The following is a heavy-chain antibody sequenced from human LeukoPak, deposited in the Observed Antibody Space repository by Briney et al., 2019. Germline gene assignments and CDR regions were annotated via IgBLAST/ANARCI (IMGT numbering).Heavy chain of an antibody. CDR2: INPSGGST. CDR3: ARVEKGYYDSSGYPDY. V-gene: IGHV1-46*01. CDR1: GYTFTSYD. D-gene: IGHD3-22*01. J-gene: IGHJ4*02. Sequence: RASVKVSCKASGYTFTSYDINWVRQAPGQGLEWMGIINPSGGSTSYAQKFQGRVTMTRDMSTSTVYMELSSLRSEDTAVYYCARVEKGYYDSSGYPDYWGQGTLVTVSS.